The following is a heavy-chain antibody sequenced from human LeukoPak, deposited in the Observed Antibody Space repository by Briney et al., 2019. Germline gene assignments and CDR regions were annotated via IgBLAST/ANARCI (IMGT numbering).Heavy chain of an antibody. D-gene: IGHD6-19*01. CDR2: IYYSGST. CDR3: ARVRGSGWSGSNPLDY. Sequence: SETLSLTCTVSGGSISSSSYYWGWIRQPPGKGLEWIGYIYYSGSTSYNPSLKSRVTISVDTSKNQFSLKLSSVTAADTAVYYCARVRGSGWSGSNPLDYWGQGTLVTVSS. CDR1: GGSISSSSYY. J-gene: IGHJ4*02. V-gene: IGHV4-61*05.